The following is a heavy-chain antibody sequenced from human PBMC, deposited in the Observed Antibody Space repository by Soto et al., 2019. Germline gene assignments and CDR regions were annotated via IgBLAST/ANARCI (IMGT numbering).Heavy chain of an antibody. J-gene: IGHJ3*02. D-gene: IGHD3-16*01. Sequence: QLQLQESGPGLVKPSETLSLICTVSGGSISGYFWSWVRQPAGKGLEWIGRIYSAGSTNYNPSLKSRVTMSVDTSQNQFSLMLTSVTAADTAMYYCGRGDVFDIWGRGTMFTVSS. CDR2: IYSAGST. CDR1: GGSISGYF. V-gene: IGHV4-4*07. CDR3: GRGDVFDI.